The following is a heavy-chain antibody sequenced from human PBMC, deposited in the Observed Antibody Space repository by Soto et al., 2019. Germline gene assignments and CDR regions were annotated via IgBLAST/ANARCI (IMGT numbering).Heavy chain of an antibody. CDR1: GFTFSNYA. V-gene: IGHV3-23*01. CDR2: ITRTDST. D-gene: IGHD3-22*01. CDR3: AKDRNYYDSSGYDY. J-gene: IGHJ4*02. Sequence: PGGSLRLSCTASGFTFSNYAMSWVRQAPGKGLEWVSAITRTDSTYYADSVKGRFSVSRDNSKNTLYLQMNSLRAEDTAVYYCAKDRNYYDSSGYDYWGQGTLVTVSS.